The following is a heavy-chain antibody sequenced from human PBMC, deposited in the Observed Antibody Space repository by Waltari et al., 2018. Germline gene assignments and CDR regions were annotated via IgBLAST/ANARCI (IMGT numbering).Heavy chain of an antibody. V-gene: IGHV1-69*12. J-gene: IGHJ3*02. CDR3: ARDLGAMKVTSALEI. CDR2: IMPIFGTA. CDR1: GGIFTNYA. Sequence: QVQLVQSGAEVKRPGSSVKVSCRASGGIFTNYAISWVRQAPGQGLEWMGGIMPIFGTANSAQKFQGRRTITADESTSTAYMELSSLSPEDTAVYFCARDLGAMKVTSALEIWGQGTRVTVSS. D-gene: IGHD3-10*01.